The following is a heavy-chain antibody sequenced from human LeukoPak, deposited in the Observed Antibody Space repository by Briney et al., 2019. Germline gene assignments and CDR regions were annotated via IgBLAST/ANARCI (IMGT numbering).Heavy chain of an antibody. CDR1: GYSFGDYA. Sequence: ASVKDSCKASGYSFGDYAIHWVRQAPGQRLEWMGWINAGNGKTKYSQNFQARVTITRDRSASTAYMELSSLRSEDTSVYYCARGRWTATETTYYLDYWGQGTLVTVSS. D-gene: IGHD4-17*01. CDR3: ARGRWTATETTYYLDY. J-gene: IGHJ4*02. V-gene: IGHV1-3*01. CDR2: INAGNGKT.